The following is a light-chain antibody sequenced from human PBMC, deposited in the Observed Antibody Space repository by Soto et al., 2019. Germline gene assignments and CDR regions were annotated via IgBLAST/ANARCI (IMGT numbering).Light chain of an antibody. V-gene: IGKV1-39*01. Sequence: DIQMTQSPSSLSASVGDRVTITCRASQYIGDFLNWYQQTPGKAPKLLIFGASNLHIGVPSRFSGSGSGTEFTLTISNLQREDFATYYCQEIFFPLGTFGRGTKVEI. CDR1: QYIGDF. J-gene: IGKJ1*01. CDR2: GAS. CDR3: QEIFFPLGT.